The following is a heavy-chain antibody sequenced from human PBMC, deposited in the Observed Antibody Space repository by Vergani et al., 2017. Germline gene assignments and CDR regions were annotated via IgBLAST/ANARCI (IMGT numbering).Heavy chain of an antibody. D-gene: IGHD3-3*01. V-gene: IGHV3-7*03. J-gene: IGHJ4*02. Sequence: EVQLVESGGGLVQPGGSLRLSCAASGFTFSRYWMSWVRQAPGKGLEWVANIKQDGSEKYYVDSVRGRFTISRDNAKNSLYLQMNSLRAEDTAVYYCAGGENGITIFGVGSYFDYWGQGTLVTGSS. CDR2: IKQDGSEK. CDR3: AGGENGITIFGVGSYFDY. CDR1: GFTFSRYW.